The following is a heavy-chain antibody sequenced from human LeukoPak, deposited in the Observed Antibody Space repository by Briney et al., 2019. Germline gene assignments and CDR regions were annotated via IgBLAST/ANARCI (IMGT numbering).Heavy chain of an antibody. V-gene: IGHV4-59*01. J-gene: IGHJ4*02. D-gene: IGHD2-2*01. Sequence: PSETLSLTCTVSGGSISSYYWSWIRQPPGKGLEWIGYIYYSGSTNYNPSLKSRVTISVDTSKNQFSLKLSSVTAADTAVYYCARGGDIVVVPAAFDYWGQGTLVTVSS. CDR3: ARGGDIVVVPAAFDY. CDR2: IYYSGST. CDR1: GGSISSYY.